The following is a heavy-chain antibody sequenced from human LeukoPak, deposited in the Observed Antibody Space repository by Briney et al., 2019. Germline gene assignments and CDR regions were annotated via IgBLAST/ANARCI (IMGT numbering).Heavy chain of an antibody. D-gene: IGHD3-22*01. Sequence: ASVKVSCKVSGYTLTELSMHWVRQAPGKGLEWMGGFDPEDGETIYAQKFQGRVTMTEDISTDTAYMELSSLRSEDTAVYYCATAGSDYYDSSGYPFDYWGQGTLVTVSS. J-gene: IGHJ4*02. CDR2: FDPEDGET. CDR1: GYTLTELS. V-gene: IGHV1-24*01. CDR3: ATAGSDYYDSSGYPFDY.